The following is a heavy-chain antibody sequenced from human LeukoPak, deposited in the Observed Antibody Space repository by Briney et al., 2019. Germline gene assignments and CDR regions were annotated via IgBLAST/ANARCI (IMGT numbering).Heavy chain of an antibody. V-gene: IGHV3-30*18. CDR3: AKVEYYDSSGYYPLDY. Sequence: GGSLRLSCAASGFTFSSYGVHWVRQAPGKGLEWVAVISYDGSNKYYADSVKGRFTISRDNSKNTLYLQMNSLRAEDTAVYYCAKVEYYDSSGYYPLDYWGQGTLVTVSP. CDR1: GFTFSSYG. CDR2: ISYDGSNK. D-gene: IGHD3-22*01. J-gene: IGHJ4*02.